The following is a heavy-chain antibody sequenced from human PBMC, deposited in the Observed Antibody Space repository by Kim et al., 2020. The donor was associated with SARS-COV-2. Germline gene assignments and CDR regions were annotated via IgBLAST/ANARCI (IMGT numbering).Heavy chain of an antibody. CDR2: ISAYNGNT. CDR3: ARDYGPWVVVDATHAFDI. D-gene: IGHD2-15*01. CDR1: GYTFTSYG. V-gene: IGHV1-18*01. Sequence: ASVKVSCKASGYTFTSYGISWVRQAPGQGLEWMGWISAYNGNTNYAQKLQGRVTMTTDTSTSTAYMELRSLRSDDTAVYYCARDYGPWVVVDATHAFDIWGQGTMVTVSS. J-gene: IGHJ3*02.